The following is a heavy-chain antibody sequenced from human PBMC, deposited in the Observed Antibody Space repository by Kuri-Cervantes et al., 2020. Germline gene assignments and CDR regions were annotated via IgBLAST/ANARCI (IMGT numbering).Heavy chain of an antibody. CDR1: GFTFSSYS. CDR2: ISSSSSYI. D-gene: IGHD3-22*01. V-gene: IGHV3-21*01. CDR3: ARDRTLYDSSGYYYPRGYGMDV. J-gene: IGHJ6*02. Sequence: GESLKISCAASGFTFSSYSMNWVRQAPGKGLEWVSSISSSSSYIYYADSVKGRFTISRDNAKNSLYLQMNSLRAEDTAVYYCARDRTLYDSSGYYYPRGYGMDVWGQGTTVTDSS.